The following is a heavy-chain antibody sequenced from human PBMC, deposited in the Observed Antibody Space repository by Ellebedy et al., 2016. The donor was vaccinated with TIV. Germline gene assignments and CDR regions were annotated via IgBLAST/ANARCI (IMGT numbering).Heavy chain of an antibody. J-gene: IGHJ5*02. Sequence: GESLKISCAASGVTFSSYAMSWVRQAPGKGLEWVSAISGSGGSTYYADSVKGRFTISRDNSKNTLYLQMNSLRAEDTAVYYCAKERAGIPVWGFDPWGQGTLFTVSS. CDR3: AKERAGIPVWGFDP. CDR2: ISGSGGST. CDR1: GVTFSSYA. D-gene: IGHD6-19*01. V-gene: IGHV3-23*01.